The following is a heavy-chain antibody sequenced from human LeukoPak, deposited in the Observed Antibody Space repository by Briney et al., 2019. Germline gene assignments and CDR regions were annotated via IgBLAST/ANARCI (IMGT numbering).Heavy chain of an antibody. CDR3: ARGRCDYYFDY. D-gene: IGHD3-16*01. CDR2: IKKAGSEN. V-gene: IGHV3-7*01. Sequence: GGSLRLSCAASGFIFSSYWMTWVRQAPGKGLEWVANIKKAGSENSYVDSVKGRFTISRDNAKNSLYLQINSLRAEDTAVYYCARGRCDYYFDYWGQGTLVTVSS. J-gene: IGHJ4*02. CDR1: GFIFSSYW.